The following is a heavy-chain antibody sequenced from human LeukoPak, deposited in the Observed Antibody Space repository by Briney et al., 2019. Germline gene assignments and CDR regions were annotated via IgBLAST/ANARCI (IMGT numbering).Heavy chain of an antibody. D-gene: IGHD1-26*01. CDR3: ATVYSEDAFDI. J-gene: IGHJ3*02. CDR1: GGTFSSYA. Sequence: GASVKVSCKASGGTFSSYAISWVRQAPGQGLEWMGGIIPIFGTANYAQKFQGRVTITTDESTNTAYMELSSLRSEDTAVYYCATVYSEDAFDIWGQGTMVTVSS. CDR2: IIPIFGTA. V-gene: IGHV1-69*05.